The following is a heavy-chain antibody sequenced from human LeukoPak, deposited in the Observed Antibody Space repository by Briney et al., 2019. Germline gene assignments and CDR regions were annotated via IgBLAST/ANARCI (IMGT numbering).Heavy chain of an antibody. CDR3: ARDLTSTSHWEFDY. CDR1: GYTFPDYY. V-gene: IGHV1-2*04. Sequence: GASVKVSCKASGYTFPDYYILWERQAPGQALEWVGGINPHTGGAEYAPEFQGWVTMTRDTSIGTAYGEVNRLISDDTAVYYCARDLTSTSHWEFDYWGQGTLVIVSS. J-gene: IGHJ4*02. D-gene: IGHD1-26*01. CDR2: INPHTGGA.